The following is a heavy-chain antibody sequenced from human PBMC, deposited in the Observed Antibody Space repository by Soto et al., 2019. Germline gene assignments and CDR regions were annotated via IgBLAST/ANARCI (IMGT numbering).Heavy chain of an antibody. D-gene: IGHD6-19*01. V-gene: IGHV3-30-3*01. CDR3: ASGAGIAVAGTSFAY. Sequence: QVQLVESGGGVVQPGRSLRLSCAASGFTFSSYTMHWVRQAPGKGLEWVAAISYDGSNKYYADSVKGRFTISRDNSKNTLYVQMNSLRGEDTAVYYCASGAGIAVAGTSFAYWGQGTLVTVSS. CDR1: GFTFSSYT. CDR2: ISYDGSNK. J-gene: IGHJ4*02.